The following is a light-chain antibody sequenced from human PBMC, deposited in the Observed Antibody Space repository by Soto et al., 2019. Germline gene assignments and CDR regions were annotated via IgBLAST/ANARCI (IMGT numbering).Light chain of an antibody. Sequence: EIVLTQSPATLSLSPGERATLSCRASQSVSSYLAWYQQKPGQAPRLLIYDASNRATGIPARFSGSGSGTEFTLTIGSLQSEDFAVYYCQQYNNRGTFGQGTKVDIK. V-gene: IGKV3-11*01. CDR2: DAS. CDR1: QSVSSY. CDR3: QQYNNRGT. J-gene: IGKJ1*01.